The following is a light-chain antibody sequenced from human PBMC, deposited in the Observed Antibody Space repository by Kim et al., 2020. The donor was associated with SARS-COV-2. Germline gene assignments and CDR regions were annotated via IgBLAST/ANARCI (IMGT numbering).Light chain of an antibody. CDR2: GVS. J-gene: IGKJ4*01. V-gene: IGKV3-15*01. CDR3: QQHDHWPRT. Sequence: EVVITQSPATLSVSPGERATLSCRASQSVSNNYLAWYQQKPGQPPRLLIYGVSTRATGIPARFSGSGSGTDFTLTISSLQSEDFAVYYCQQHDHWPRTFGGGTKVDIK. CDR1: QSVSNN.